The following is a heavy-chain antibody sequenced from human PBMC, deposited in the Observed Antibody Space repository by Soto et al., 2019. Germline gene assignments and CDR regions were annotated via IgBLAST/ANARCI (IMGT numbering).Heavy chain of an antibody. Sequence: GASVKVSCKASGYTFTSYYMNWVRQAPGQRLERMGIINPSGGSTSYAQKFQGRVTMTRDTSTSTVYMELSSLRSEDTAVYYCARENLNGDCCNHDGMYVRAQGTTVTVSS. J-gene: IGHJ6*02. CDR3: ARENLNGDCCNHDGMYV. D-gene: IGHD2-21*01. CDR2: INPSGGST. CDR1: GYTFTSYY. V-gene: IGHV1-46*01.